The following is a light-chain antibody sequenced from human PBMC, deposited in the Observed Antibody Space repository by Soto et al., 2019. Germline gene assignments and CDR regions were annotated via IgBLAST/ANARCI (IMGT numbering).Light chain of an antibody. CDR2: EDI. CDR1: SSDVWSYSL. CDR3: YTYAGGSTYL. V-gene: IGLV2-23*01. J-gene: IGLJ1*01. Sequence: QSALTQPASVSGSPGQSITISCTGTSSDVWSYSLLSWYQHHPGKAPKLIIYEDIKGPSGVSNRFSGSKSGNTASLRISGLQAEDEADYYCYTYAGGSTYLFGTGTXVTVL.